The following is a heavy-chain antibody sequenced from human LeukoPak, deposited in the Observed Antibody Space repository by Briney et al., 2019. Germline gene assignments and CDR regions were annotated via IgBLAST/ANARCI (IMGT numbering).Heavy chain of an antibody. CDR1: GFPFSSYG. CDR3: AKGALAAPLIHAEYFQH. Sequence: GGSLRLSCAASGFPFSSYGMHWVRQAPGKGLEWVAYIRYDGINEYYADSVKGRFTISRDISKKTLYLQMNSLRAEDTAVYYCAKGALAAPLIHAEYFQHWGQGTLVTVSS. CDR2: IRYDGINE. J-gene: IGHJ1*01. D-gene: IGHD6-13*01. V-gene: IGHV3-30*02.